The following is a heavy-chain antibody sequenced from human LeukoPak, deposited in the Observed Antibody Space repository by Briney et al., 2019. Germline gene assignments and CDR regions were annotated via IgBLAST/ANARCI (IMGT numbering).Heavy chain of an antibody. Sequence: TSQTLSLTCTVSGGSISSGGYYWSWIRQHPGKGLEWIGYIYYSGSTYYNPSLKSRVTISVDTSKNQFSLKLSSVTAADTAVYYCARSNSTSFNWFDPWGQGTLVTVSS. CDR1: GGSISSGGYY. J-gene: IGHJ5*02. CDR3: ARSNSTSFNWFDP. D-gene: IGHD2-2*01. CDR2: IYYSGST. V-gene: IGHV4-31*03.